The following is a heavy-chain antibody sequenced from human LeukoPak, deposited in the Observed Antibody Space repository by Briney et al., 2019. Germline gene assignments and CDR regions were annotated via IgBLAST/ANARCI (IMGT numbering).Heavy chain of an antibody. V-gene: IGHV3-23*01. CDR1: GFTFSSYA. D-gene: IGHD2-2*01. CDR3: AKDTADCSSTSCEGTDY. Sequence: GGSLRLSCAASGFTFSSYAMSWVRQAPGKGLEWVSAISGSGGSTYYADSVKGRFTISRDNSKNTLYLQMNSLRTEDTAVYYCAKDTADCSSTSCEGTDYWGQGTLVTVSS. CDR2: ISGSGGST. J-gene: IGHJ4*02.